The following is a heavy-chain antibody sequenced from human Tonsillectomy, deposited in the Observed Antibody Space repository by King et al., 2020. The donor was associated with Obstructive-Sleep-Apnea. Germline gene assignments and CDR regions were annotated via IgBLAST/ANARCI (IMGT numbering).Heavy chain of an antibody. CDR3: ARAGGGNSGDLDY. V-gene: IGHV4-39*07. D-gene: IGHD4-23*01. CDR2: IYYSGST. J-gene: IGHJ4*02. Sequence: QLQESGPGLVKPSETLSLTCTVSGGSISSSSYYWGWIRQPPGKGLEWIGSIYYSGSTYYNPSLKSRVTISGDTSKNQFSLKLSSVTAADTAVYYCARAGGGNSGDLDYWGQGTLVTVSS. CDR1: GGSISSSSYY.